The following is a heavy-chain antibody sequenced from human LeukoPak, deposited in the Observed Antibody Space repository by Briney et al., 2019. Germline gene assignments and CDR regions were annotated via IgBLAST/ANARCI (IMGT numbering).Heavy chain of an antibody. V-gene: IGHV3-48*01. CDR2: ISSSSSTI. CDR3: ARETVGLDY. D-gene: IGHD4-23*01. J-gene: IGHJ4*02. CDR1: GFTFSSYS. Sequence: GGSLRLSCAASGFTFSSYSMNWVRQAPGKGLEWVSYISSSSSTIYYADSVKGRFTIFRDNAKNSLYLQMNSLRAEDTAVYYCARETVGLDYWGQGTLVTVSS.